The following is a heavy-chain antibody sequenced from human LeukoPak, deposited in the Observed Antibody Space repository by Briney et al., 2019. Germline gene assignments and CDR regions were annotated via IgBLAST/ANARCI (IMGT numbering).Heavy chain of an antibody. CDR3: AKDHRSSTWPFDY. D-gene: IGHD3-16*02. CDR2: ISGNGIST. V-gene: IGHV3-23*01. CDR1: GFTFSNTA. Sequence: PGGSLRLSCVASGFTFSNTAMSWARQAPGKGLVWVSSISGNGISTYYADSVKGRFTISRDNSKNTLYLQMNSLKAEDTAVYYCAKDHRSSTWPFDYWGQGALVTVSS. J-gene: IGHJ4*02.